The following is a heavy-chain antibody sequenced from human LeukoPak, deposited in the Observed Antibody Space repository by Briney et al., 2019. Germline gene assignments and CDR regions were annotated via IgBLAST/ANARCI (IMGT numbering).Heavy chain of an antibody. D-gene: IGHD2-2*01. CDR2: IIPILGIE. Sequence: SVKVSCKASVGIFSSYTISWVRQAPGQGLDWMGRIIPILGIENYEQKFQGRVTITADKSTSTAYMELSSLRSEDTAVYYCARDLEAINIVPAAAGDYWGQGTLVTVSS. V-gene: IGHV1-69*04. CDR1: VGIFSSYT. CDR3: ARDLEAINIVPAAAGDY. J-gene: IGHJ4*02.